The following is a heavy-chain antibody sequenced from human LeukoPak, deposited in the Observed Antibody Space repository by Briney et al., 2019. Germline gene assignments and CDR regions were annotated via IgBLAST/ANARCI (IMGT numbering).Heavy chain of an antibody. Sequence: PSETLSLTCTVSGGSISSSSYYWGWIRQPPGKGLEWIGSIYYSGSTYYNPSLKSRVTISVDTSKNQFSLKLSSVTAADTAVYYCARARYYYYYMDVWGKGTTVTVSS. CDR1: GGSISSSSYY. CDR2: IYYSGST. CDR3: ARARYYYYYMDV. J-gene: IGHJ6*03. V-gene: IGHV4-39*01.